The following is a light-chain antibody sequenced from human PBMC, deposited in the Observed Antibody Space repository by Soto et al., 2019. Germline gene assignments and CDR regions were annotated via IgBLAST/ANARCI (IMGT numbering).Light chain of an antibody. CDR2: DVS. Sequence: QSALTQPASVSGSPGQSITISCTGTSSDVGGYNYVSWYQQHPGKAPKLMIYDVSNRPSGVSNRFSGSRSGNTASLTISGLPAEDEADYYYSSYTSSSTSVVFGGGTKLTVL. J-gene: IGLJ2*01. V-gene: IGLV2-14*01. CDR1: SSDVGGYNY. CDR3: SSYTSSSTSVV.